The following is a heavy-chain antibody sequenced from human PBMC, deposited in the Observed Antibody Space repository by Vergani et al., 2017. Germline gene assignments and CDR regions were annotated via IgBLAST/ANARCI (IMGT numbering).Heavy chain of an antibody. V-gene: IGHV3-66*02. D-gene: IGHD3-10*01. CDR3: ARGNYYGSGTYVDP. CDR1: GSTVSGNY. Sequence: LHLVESGGGFVQPGGSLRLSCAASGSTVSGNYMTWVRQAPGKGLEWVSHIYSGNETYYADSVKGRVTISRDTSKNTLHLQINNLRVEDTAVYYCARGNYYGSGTYVDPWGQGTLVTVSS. J-gene: IGHJ5*02. CDR2: IYSGNET.